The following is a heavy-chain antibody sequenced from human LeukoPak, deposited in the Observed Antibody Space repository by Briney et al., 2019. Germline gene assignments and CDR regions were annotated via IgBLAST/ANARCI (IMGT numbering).Heavy chain of an antibody. V-gene: IGHV1-69*13. J-gene: IGHJ6*02. Sequence: SVKVSCKASGGTFSSYAISWVRQAPGQGLEWMGGIIPIFGTANYARKFQGRVTITADESTSTAYMELSSLRSEDTAVYYCARDRSAFMDVWGQGTTVTVSS. CDR1: GGTFSSYA. CDR2: IIPIFGTA. D-gene: IGHD6-25*01. CDR3: ARDRSAFMDV.